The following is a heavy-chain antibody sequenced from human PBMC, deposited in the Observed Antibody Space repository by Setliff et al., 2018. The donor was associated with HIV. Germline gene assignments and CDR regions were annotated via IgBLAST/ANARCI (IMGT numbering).Heavy chain of an antibody. V-gene: IGHV4-59*11. CDR1: GASISSHY. Sequence: SETLSLTCTVSGASISSHYWSWIRQSPGRELEWIGYIYSTGSTNYNPSLQSRVSISMGASKNKFSLKVTSVTSADTAVYYCAKGAGFYGDYTFDYWGQGHLVTVSS. J-gene: IGHJ4*02. CDR3: AKGAGFYGDYTFDY. D-gene: IGHD4-17*01. CDR2: IYSTGST.